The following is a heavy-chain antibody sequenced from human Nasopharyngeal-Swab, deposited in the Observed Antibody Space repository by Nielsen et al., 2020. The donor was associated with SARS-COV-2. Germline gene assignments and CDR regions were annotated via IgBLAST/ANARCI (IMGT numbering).Heavy chain of an antibody. Sequence: ESLKISCTVSGGSISSSSYYWGWFRQPPGKGLEWIGSIYYSGSTYYNPSLKSRVTISVDTSKNQFSLKLSSVTAADTAVYYCFGLAAAGYFDYWGQGTLVTVSS. D-gene: IGHD6-13*01. CDR1: GGSISSSSYY. CDR3: FGLAAAGYFDY. V-gene: IGHV4-39*07. CDR2: IYYSGST. J-gene: IGHJ4*02.